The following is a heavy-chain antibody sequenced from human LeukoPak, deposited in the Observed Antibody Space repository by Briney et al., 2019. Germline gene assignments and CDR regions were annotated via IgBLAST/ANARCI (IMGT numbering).Heavy chain of an antibody. D-gene: IGHD3-10*01. CDR2: IYPGDSDT. J-gene: IGHJ5*02. CDR1: GYSFTSYW. V-gene: IGHV5-51*01. Sequence: GESLKISCKGSGYSFTSYWIGWVRQMPGKGLEWMGIIYPGDSDTRYSPSFRGQVTISADKSISTAYLQWSSLKASGTAMYYCARLPCYYGSGSYYKGWFDPWGQGTLVTVSS. CDR3: ARLPCYYGSGSYYKGWFDP.